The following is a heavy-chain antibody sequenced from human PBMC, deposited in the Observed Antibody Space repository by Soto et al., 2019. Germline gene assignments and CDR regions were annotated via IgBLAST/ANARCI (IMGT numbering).Heavy chain of an antibody. CDR3: AREYGMDV. V-gene: IGHV1-18*01. Sequence: QVKLVQSGAEVKKPGASVNVSCKASGYSFHTYAISWVRQAPGQGLEWVGWISGYNGNTNYAQKFQGRVTLTTDTSPKTAFMELRSRTGDDTAVYYCAREYGMDVWGQGTTVTVSS. CDR2: ISGYNGNT. CDR1: GYSFHTYA. J-gene: IGHJ6*02.